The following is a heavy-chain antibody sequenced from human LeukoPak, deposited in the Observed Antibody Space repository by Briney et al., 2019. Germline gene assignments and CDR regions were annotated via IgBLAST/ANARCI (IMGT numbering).Heavy chain of an antibody. D-gene: IGHD2-21*02. Sequence: GGSLRLSCEASGFTFSSYWRHWIRQAPGKGREWVARIKIDWKKYYAHSVTGLFTISIDNAKNTVSLQMDSLRDEHTGVYYCARAPSELGGDPEYLRHWGQGTLVTVSS. J-gene: IGHJ1*01. CDR3: ARAPSELGGDPEYLRH. V-gene: IGHV3-74*01. CDR2: IKIDWKK. CDR1: GFTFSSYW.